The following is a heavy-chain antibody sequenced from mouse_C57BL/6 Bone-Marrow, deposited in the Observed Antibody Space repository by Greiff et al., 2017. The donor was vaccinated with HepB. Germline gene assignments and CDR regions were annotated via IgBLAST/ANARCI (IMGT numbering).Heavy chain of an antibody. CDR1: GYTFTSYW. V-gene: IGHV1-53*01. D-gene: IGHD1-1*01. Sequence: QVQLQRPGTELVKPGASVKLSCKASGYTFTSYWMHWVKQRPGQGLEWIGNINPSNGGTNYNEKFKSKATLTVDKSSSTAYMQLSSLTSEDSAVYYCARTLTTVVDWYFDVWGTGTTVTVSS. J-gene: IGHJ1*03. CDR3: ARTLTTVVDWYFDV. CDR2: INPSNGGT.